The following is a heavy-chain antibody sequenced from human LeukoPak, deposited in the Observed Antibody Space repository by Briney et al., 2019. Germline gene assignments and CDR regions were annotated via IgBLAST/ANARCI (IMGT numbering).Heavy chain of an antibody. J-gene: IGHJ4*02. D-gene: IGHD3-3*01. CDR1: GGSISTTGYY. Sequence: PSETLSLTCTVSGGSISTTGYYWAWIRQPPGKGLEWIASIYYSGSTYYNSSLKSRVTISVDTSRNQFSLKLSSVTAADTAAYYCQSRFLEWLLDYWGQGTLVTVSS. CDR3: QSRFLEWLLDY. CDR2: IYYSGST. V-gene: IGHV4-39*01.